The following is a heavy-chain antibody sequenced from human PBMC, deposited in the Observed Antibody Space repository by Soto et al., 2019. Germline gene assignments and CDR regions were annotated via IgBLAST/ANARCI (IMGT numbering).Heavy chain of an antibody. CDR2: MYFSGTT. D-gene: IGHD1-1*01. Sequence: SETLSLTCSVSGISLSSGGFYWSWIRQTPGKGLEWIGYMYFSGTTYYNPSLRSRLSIPVDTSKNQFSLRLTSVTAADTALYFCARERQLAPGPPRNFLDLWGRGIQVTVSS. J-gene: IGHJ5*02. CDR1: GISLSSGGFY. V-gene: IGHV4-31*03. CDR3: ARERQLAPGPPRNFLDL.